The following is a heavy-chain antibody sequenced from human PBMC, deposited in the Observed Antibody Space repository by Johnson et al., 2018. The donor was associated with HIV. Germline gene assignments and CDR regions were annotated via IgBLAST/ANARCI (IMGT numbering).Heavy chain of an antibody. CDR2: ISYDGGNK. Sequence: QVQLVESGGGPVQSGGSLRLSCAASGFIFSTYAMHWVRQAPGKGLEWVAVISYDGGNKFYADSVKGRFTISRDNSRNTMFVQMKSLRAEDTAVYYCARSGPNWAFDIWGQGTMVTVSS. CDR3: ARSGPNWAFDI. D-gene: IGHD1-1*01. V-gene: IGHV3-30-3*01. CDR1: GFIFSTYA. J-gene: IGHJ3*02.